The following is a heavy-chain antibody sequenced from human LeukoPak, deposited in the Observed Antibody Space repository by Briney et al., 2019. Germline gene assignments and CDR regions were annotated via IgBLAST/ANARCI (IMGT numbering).Heavy chain of an antibody. D-gene: IGHD3-10*01. CDR2: INPKSGGT. Sequence: GASVKVSCKASGYTFTGYYMHWVRQAPGQGLEWMGWINPKSGGTNYAQKFQGRVTMTRDTSISTTYMELSSLRSDDTAVYYCARDPNYYGSGSYLNWFDPWGQGTLVTVSS. CDR1: GYTFTGYY. CDR3: ARDPNYYGSGSYLNWFDP. V-gene: IGHV1-2*02. J-gene: IGHJ5*02.